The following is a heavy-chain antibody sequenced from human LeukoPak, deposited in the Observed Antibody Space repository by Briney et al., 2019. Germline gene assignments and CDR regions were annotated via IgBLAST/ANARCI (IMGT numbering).Heavy chain of an antibody. V-gene: IGHV1-8*01. CDR1: GYTFTSYD. J-gene: IGHJ4*02. CDR2: MNPNSGDT. Sequence: ASVKVSCKASGYTFTSYDINWVRQATGQGLEWMGWMNPNSGDTGYAQKFQGRVTMTRNTSISTAYMELSSLRSEDTAVYYCAKSYGDSLYYFDYWGQGTLVTVSS. CDR3: AKSYGDSLYYFDY. D-gene: IGHD4-17*01.